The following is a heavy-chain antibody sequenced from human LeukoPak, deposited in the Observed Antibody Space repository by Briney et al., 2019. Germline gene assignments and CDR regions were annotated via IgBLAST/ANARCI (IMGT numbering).Heavy chain of an antibody. Sequence: ASVKVSCKASGGTFSSYAISWVRQAPGQGLEWMGWISAYNGNTNYAQKLQGRVTMTTDTSTSTAYMELRSLRSDDTAVYYCARDLEYYCDSSGYYYVRPPFDYWGQGTLVTVSS. CDR2: ISAYNGNT. J-gene: IGHJ4*02. CDR3: ARDLEYYCDSSGYYYVRPPFDY. CDR1: GGTFSSYA. V-gene: IGHV1-18*01. D-gene: IGHD3-22*01.